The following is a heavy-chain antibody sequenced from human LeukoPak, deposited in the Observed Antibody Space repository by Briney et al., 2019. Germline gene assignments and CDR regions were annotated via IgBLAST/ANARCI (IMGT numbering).Heavy chain of an antibody. Sequence: PGGSLRLSCAASGFTFSSYWMNWVRQAPGKGLVWVSHINSDGSVTNYADSVKGRFTISRDNSKNTLYLQMNSLRAEDTAVYYCAKSEMIVVVITPYFDYWGQGTLVTVSS. CDR2: INSDGSVT. CDR3: AKSEMIVVVITPYFDY. V-gene: IGHV3-74*01. J-gene: IGHJ4*02. CDR1: GFTFSSYW. D-gene: IGHD3-22*01.